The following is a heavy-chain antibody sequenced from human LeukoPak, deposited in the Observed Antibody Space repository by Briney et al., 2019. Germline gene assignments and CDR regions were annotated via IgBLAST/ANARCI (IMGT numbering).Heavy chain of an antibody. V-gene: IGHV4-39*01. CDR2: IYHDGST. D-gene: IGHD2-15*01. Sequence: SETLSLTCAVPGGSLSSSSYYWACIRQPPGKGLEWIGSIYHDGSTYSNPSLEGRVTISVDTSKNQFSLKLTSVTAADTAMYHCARRAHVGEPAAWGQGTLVTVSS. CDR3: ARRAHVGEPAA. CDR1: GGSLSSSSYY. J-gene: IGHJ5*02.